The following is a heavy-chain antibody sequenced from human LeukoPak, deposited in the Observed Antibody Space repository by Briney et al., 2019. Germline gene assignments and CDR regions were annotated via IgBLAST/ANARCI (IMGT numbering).Heavy chain of an antibody. CDR3: ARAEGGDFWSGRNWFDP. CDR2: INHSGST. CDR1: GGSFSGYY. Sequence: PSETLSLTCAVYGGSFSGYYWSWIRQPPGKGLEWIGEINHSGSTNYNPSLKSRVTISVDTSKNQFSLKLSSVTAADTAVYYCARAEGGDFWSGRNWFDPWGQGTLVTVSS. J-gene: IGHJ5*02. D-gene: IGHD3-3*01. V-gene: IGHV4-34*01.